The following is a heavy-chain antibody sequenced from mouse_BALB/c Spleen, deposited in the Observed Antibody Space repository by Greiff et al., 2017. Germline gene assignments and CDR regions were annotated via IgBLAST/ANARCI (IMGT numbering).Heavy chain of an antibody. J-gene: IGHJ2*01. CDR2: VNPYNGGT. D-gene: IGHD2-1*01. V-gene: IGHV1-19*01. CDR1: GYTFTDYY. CDR3: ASEYGNPLDY. Sequence: EVQLQQSGPELVKPGASVKMSCKASGYTFTDYYMDWVKQSHGESFEWIGRVNPYNGGTSYNQKFKGKATLTVDKSSSTAYMELNSLTSEDSAVYYCASEYGNPLDYWGQGTTLTVSS.